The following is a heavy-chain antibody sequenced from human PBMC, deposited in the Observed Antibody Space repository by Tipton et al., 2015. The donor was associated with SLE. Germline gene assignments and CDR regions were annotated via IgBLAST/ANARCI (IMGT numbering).Heavy chain of an antibody. CDR2: IYTSGST. V-gene: IGHV4-4*07. Sequence: LRLSCTVSGGSISSYYWSWIRQPAGKGLEWIGRIYTSGSTNYNPSLKSRATMSVDTSKNQFSLKLSSVTAADTAVYYCARISLTERSAFDIWGQGTMVTVSS. CDR3: ARISLTERSAFDI. J-gene: IGHJ3*02. CDR1: GGSISSYY.